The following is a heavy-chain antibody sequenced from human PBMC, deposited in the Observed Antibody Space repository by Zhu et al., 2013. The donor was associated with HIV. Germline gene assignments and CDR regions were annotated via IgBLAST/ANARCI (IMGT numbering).Heavy chain of an antibody. CDR1: GGSISSSSYY. J-gene: IGHJ4*02. V-gene: IGHV4-39*07. CDR2: IYYSGST. CDR3: AREPSPRSNFDY. Sequence: QVQLQESGPGLVKPSETLSLTCTVSGGSISSSSYYWGWIRQPPGKGLEWIGSIYYSGSTYYNPSLKSRVTISVDTSKNQFSLKLSSVTAADTAVYYCAREPSPRSNFDYWGQGTLVTVSS.